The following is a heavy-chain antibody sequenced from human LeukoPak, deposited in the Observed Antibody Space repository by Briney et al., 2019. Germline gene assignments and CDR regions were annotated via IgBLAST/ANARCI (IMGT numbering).Heavy chain of an antibody. V-gene: IGHV5-51*01. J-gene: IGHJ4*02. CDR2: IYPGDSDT. Sequence: GESLKISCKGSGYSFSNYWIGWVRQMPGKGLEWMGIIYPGDSDTRYSPSFQGQVTISVDESINTAYLQWSSLEASDTAMYYCARQHGRPFDYWGQGTLVTVSS. CDR1: GYSFSNYW. CDR3: ARQHGRPFDY. D-gene: IGHD6-6*01.